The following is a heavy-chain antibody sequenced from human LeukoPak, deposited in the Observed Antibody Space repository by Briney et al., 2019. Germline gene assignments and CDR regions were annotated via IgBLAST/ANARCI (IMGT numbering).Heavy chain of an antibody. CDR2: IYSGGST. Sequence: GGPLRLSCAASGFTVGSNYMSWVRQAPGKGLEWVSVIYSGGSTYYADSVKGRFTISRDNSKNTLYLQMNSLRAEDTAVYYCARGHTAVTRHFDFWGQGTLVTVSS. V-gene: IGHV3-53*01. CDR1: GFTVGSNY. J-gene: IGHJ4*02. CDR3: ARGHTAVTRHFDF. D-gene: IGHD4-17*01.